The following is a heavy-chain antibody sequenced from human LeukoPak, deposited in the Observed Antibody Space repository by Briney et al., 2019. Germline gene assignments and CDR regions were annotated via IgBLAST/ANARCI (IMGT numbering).Heavy chain of an antibody. Sequence: SVKVSCKASGGTFSSYAISWVRQAPGQGLEWMGGIIPIFGTANYAQKFQGRVTITTDESTSTAYMELSSLRSEDTAVYYCAREISEGSYFDYWGQGTLVTVSS. J-gene: IGHJ4*02. V-gene: IGHV1-69*05. CDR2: IIPIFGTA. CDR3: AREISEGSYFDY. D-gene: IGHD3-10*01. CDR1: GGTFSSYA.